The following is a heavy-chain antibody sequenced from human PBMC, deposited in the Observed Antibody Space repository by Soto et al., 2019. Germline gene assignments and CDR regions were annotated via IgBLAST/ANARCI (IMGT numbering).Heavy chain of an antibody. CDR1: GFTFSTYA. Sequence: EVQLLESGGGLVQPGGSLRLSCAASGFTFSTYAMSWVRQAPGKGLEWVSTISGSGGTTYYADSVKGRFTISRDNSKNTLYLQMNSLRAEDTAVYYCARLYGSSWSSHFQHWGQGTLITVSS. J-gene: IGHJ1*01. V-gene: IGHV3-23*01. CDR2: ISGSGGTT. D-gene: IGHD6-13*01. CDR3: ARLYGSSWSSHFQH.